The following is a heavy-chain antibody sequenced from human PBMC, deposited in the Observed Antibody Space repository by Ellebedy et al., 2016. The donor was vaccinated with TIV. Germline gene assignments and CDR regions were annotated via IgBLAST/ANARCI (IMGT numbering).Heavy chain of an antibody. CDR1: GFTFDDYA. CDR2: INWKSSSI. J-gene: IGHJ4*02. Sequence: SLKISCAASGFTFDDYAMHWVRQAPGKGLEWISGINWKSSSIDYADSVKGRFTISRDNAKNSLYLQMNSLTTEDTALYYCAKDIELTVTTQNYFDHWGQGTLVAVSS. V-gene: IGHV3-9*01. D-gene: IGHD3-22*01. CDR3: AKDIELTVTTQNYFDH.